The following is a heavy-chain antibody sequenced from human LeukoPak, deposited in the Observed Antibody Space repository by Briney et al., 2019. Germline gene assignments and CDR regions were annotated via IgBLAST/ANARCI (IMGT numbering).Heavy chain of an antibody. Sequence: SETLSLTCTVSGGSISSSSYYWGWIRQPPGTGLEWIGSIYYSGSTYYNPSLKSRVTISVDTSKNQFSLKLGSVTAADTAVYYCARDPKLGRGGWFDPWGQGTLVTVSS. CDR3: ARDPKLGRGGWFDP. CDR2: IYYSGST. D-gene: IGHD7-27*01. J-gene: IGHJ5*02. V-gene: IGHV4-39*02. CDR1: GGSISSSSYY.